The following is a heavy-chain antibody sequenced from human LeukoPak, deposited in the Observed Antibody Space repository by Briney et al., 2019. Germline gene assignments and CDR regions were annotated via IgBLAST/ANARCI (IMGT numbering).Heavy chain of an antibody. CDR1: GGSISSSNW. V-gene: IGHV4-4*02. D-gene: IGHD5-18*01. Sequence: PSETLSLTCAVSGGSISSSNWWSWVRQPPGKGLEWIGEIYHSGSTNYNPSLKSRVTISVDKSKNQFSLKLSSVTAADTAVYYCARLSYGYSYGPFDPWGQGTLVTVSS. J-gene: IGHJ5*02. CDR2: IYHSGST. CDR3: ARLSYGYSYGPFDP.